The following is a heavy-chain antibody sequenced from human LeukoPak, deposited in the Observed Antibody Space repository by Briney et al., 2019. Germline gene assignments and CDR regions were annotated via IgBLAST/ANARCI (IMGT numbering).Heavy chain of an antibody. J-gene: IGHJ4*02. CDR2: IKQDGSEM. CDR3: ATSRTLDY. V-gene: IGHV3-7*01. CDR1: GFTFSSYW. Sequence: GGSLRLSCAASGFTFSSYWMSWVRQTPEKGLEWVASIKQDGSEMSYVDSVKGRFTISRDNAKNSLYLQMNSLRAEDTAVYYCATSRTLDYWGQGTLVIVSS.